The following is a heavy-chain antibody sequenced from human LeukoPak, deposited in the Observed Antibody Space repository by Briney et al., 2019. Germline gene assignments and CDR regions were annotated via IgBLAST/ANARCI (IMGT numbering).Heavy chain of an antibody. CDR2: INPNSGGT. D-gene: IGHD5-18*01. CDR1: GYTFTGYY. Sequence: ASVKVSCKASGYTFTGYYMHWVRQAPGQGLEWMGWINPNSGGTNYAQKFQGWVTMPRDTSISTAYMELSRLRSDDTAVYYCARVAKDTGHWFDPWGQGTLVTVSS. CDR3: ARVAKDTGHWFDP. J-gene: IGHJ5*02. V-gene: IGHV1-2*04.